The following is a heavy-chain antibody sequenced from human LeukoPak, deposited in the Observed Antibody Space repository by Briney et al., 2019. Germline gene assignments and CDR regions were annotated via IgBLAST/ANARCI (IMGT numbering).Heavy chain of an antibody. CDR1: GFTFSSYG. D-gene: IGHD3-22*01. J-gene: IGHJ4*02. V-gene: IGHV3-23*01. Sequence: GGTLRLSCAASGFTFSSYGMSWVRQAPGKGLEWVSAISGSGGSTYYADSVKGRFTISRDNSKNTLYLQMNSLRAEDTAVYYCAKEGSGSYDSSGYFPYYFDDWGQGTLVTVSS. CDR3: AKEGSGSYDSSGYFPYYFDD. CDR2: ISGSGGST.